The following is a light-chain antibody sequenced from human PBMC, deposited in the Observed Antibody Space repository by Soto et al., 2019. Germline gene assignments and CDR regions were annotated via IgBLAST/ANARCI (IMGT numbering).Light chain of an antibody. CDR3: QHYDTLSWT. CDR2: GAS. V-gene: IGKV1-5*01. Sequence: DIQMTQSPSTLSVSLGDRITITCRASEDIDTSLAWFQQRPGKAPKVLIAGASGLMNGVPSTFSGSGSGTEFALTISSVQPDDFETYFCQHYDTLSWTFGKGTKV. CDR1: EDIDTS. J-gene: IGKJ1*01.